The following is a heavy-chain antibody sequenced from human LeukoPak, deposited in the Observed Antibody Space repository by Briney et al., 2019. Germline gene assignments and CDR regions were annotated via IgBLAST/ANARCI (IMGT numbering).Heavy chain of an antibody. CDR2: ISSSSSTI. CDR3: ARARDYDFWSGDDY. V-gene: IGHV3-48*01. J-gene: IGHJ4*02. CDR1: GFTFSSYS. D-gene: IGHD3-3*01. Sequence: GGSLRLSCAASGFTFSSYSMNWVRQAPGKELEWVSYISSSSSTIYYADSVKGRFTISRDNAKNSLYLQMNSLRAEDTAVYYCARARDYDFWSGDDYWGQGTLVTVSS.